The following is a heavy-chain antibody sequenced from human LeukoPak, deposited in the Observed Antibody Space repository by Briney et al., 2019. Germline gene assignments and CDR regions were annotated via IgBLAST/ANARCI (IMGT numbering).Heavy chain of an antibody. D-gene: IGHD2-2*01. J-gene: IGHJ6*03. V-gene: IGHV1-8*01. Sequence: ASVKVSCKASGYTFTSYDINWVRQATGQRLEWMGWMNPNSGNTGYAQKFQGRVTMTRNTSISTAYMELSSLRSEDTAVYYCARATQLLVVPAATLGYYYYYMDVWGKGTTVTVSS. CDR3: ARATQLLVVPAATLGYYYYYMDV. CDR2: MNPNSGNT. CDR1: GYTFTSYD.